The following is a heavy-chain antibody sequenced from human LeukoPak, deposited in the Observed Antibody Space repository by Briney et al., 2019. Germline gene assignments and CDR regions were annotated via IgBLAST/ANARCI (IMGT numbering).Heavy chain of an antibody. D-gene: IGHD2-8*01. J-gene: IGHJ4*02. CDR2: INPDGSRI. V-gene: IGHV3-7*01. Sequence: GGSLRLSCAASGFTFSTSWMTWVRQAPGKGLDWLGNINPDGSRINYVDSVKGRFTFSRDNSKNTLYLQMNSLRAEDTAVYYCASEYCTNGVCYRAPFDYWGQGTLVTVSS. CDR3: ASEYCTNGVCYRAPFDY. CDR1: GFTFSTSW.